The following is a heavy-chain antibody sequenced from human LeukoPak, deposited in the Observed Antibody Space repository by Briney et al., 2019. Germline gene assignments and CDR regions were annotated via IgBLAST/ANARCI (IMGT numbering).Heavy chain of an antibody. CDR2: TYYRSQWYN. Sequence: SQTLSLTCAISGDSVSSNSAAWNWIRQSPSRGLEWLGRTYYRSQWYNDYAVSVKSRITINPDTSRNQFSLQLNSVTPEDTAVYYCAREVYSSSWFPGVGFDYWGQGTLGTVSS. D-gene: IGHD6-13*01. CDR3: AREVYSSSWFPGVGFDY. V-gene: IGHV6-1*01. J-gene: IGHJ4*02. CDR1: GDSVSSNSAA.